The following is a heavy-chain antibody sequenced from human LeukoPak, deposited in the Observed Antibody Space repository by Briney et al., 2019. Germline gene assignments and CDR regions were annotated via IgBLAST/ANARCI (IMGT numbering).Heavy chain of an antibody. CDR1: GFTFSSYG. Sequence: GSLRLSCAASGFTFSSYGMSWVRQPPGKGLEWIGEINHSGSTNYNPSLKSRATISVDTSKNQFSLKLSSVTAADTAVYYCARGLRVVMRIPTNYMDVWGKGTTVTVSS. CDR3: ARGLRVVMRIPTNYMDV. CDR2: INHSGST. J-gene: IGHJ6*03. D-gene: IGHD4-23*01. V-gene: IGHV4-34*01.